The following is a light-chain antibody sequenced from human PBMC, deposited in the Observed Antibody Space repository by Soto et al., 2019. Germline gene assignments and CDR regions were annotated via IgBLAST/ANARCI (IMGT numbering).Light chain of an antibody. Sequence: EVVLTQSPGTLSLSPRERANLSCRASQSVSNNYLAWYQHKPGQAPRLLIYGASNRAPGIPDRFSGSGSGPDFTLTISRLEPEDFAVYYCQQYAASPRTFGQGTLVEVK. CDR1: QSVSNNY. J-gene: IGKJ1*01. CDR2: GAS. CDR3: QQYAASPRT. V-gene: IGKV3-20*01.